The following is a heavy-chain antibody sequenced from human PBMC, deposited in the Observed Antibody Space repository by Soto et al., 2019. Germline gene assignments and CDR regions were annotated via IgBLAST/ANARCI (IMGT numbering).Heavy chain of an antibody. CDR3: AKDERYYDFWSGQNWFDP. J-gene: IGHJ5*02. CDR1: GFTFSSYA. Sequence: PGGSLRLSCAASGFTFSSYAMSWVRQAPGKGLEWVSAISGSGGSTYYADSVKGRFTTSRDNSKNTLYLQMNSLRAEDTAVYYCAKDERYYDFWSGQNWFDPWGQGTLVTVSS. CDR2: ISGSGGST. V-gene: IGHV3-23*01. D-gene: IGHD3-3*01.